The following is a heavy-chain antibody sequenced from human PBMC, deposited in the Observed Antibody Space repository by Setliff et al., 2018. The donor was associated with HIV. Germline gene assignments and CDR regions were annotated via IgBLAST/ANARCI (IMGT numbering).Heavy chain of an antibody. Sequence: ASETLSLTCTVSSVSFSSYSWTWIRQPPGKGLEWIGYLSYSGTTYYNPSLKSRVTISVDRSKNQFSLKLTSVTAADTAVYYCARQPVDTASFDPWGQGTLVTVSS. CDR2: LSYSGTT. D-gene: IGHD5-18*01. CDR3: ARQPVDTASFDP. CDR1: SVSFSSYS. J-gene: IGHJ5*02. V-gene: IGHV4-59*08.